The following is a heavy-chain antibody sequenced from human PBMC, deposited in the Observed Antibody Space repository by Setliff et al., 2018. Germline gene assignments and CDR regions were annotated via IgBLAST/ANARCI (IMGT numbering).Heavy chain of an antibody. CDR3: ARVSQYSSGWYYYYYGMDV. CDR2: IYYSGST. V-gene: IGHV4-39*07. Sequence: SETLSLTCTVPRGSISSSSYYWGWIRQPPGKGLEWIGSIYYSGSTYYNPSLKSRVTISVDTSKNQFSLKLSSVTAADTAVYYCARVSQYSSGWYYYYYGMDVWGQGTTVTVSS. CDR1: RGSISSSSYY. J-gene: IGHJ6*02. D-gene: IGHD6-19*01.